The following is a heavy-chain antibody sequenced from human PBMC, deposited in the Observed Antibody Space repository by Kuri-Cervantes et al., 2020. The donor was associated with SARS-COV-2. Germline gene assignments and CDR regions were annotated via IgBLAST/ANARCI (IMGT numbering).Heavy chain of an antibody. CDR2: IWYYGSNK. V-gene: IGHV3-33*01. CDR3: YITGTTGGDAFDI. J-gene: IGHJ3*02. Sequence: GGSLRLSCAASGFTFSSYGMHWVRQAPGKGLEWVAVIWYYGSNKYYADSVKGRFTISRDNSKNTLYLQMNSLRAEDTAVYYCYITGTTGGDAFDIWGQGTMVTVSS. D-gene: IGHD1-7*01. CDR1: GFTFSSYG.